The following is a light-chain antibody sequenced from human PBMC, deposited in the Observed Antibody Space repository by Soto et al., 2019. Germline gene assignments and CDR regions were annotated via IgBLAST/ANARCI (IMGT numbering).Light chain of an antibody. CDR2: DVS. V-gene: IGLV2-14*03. CDR3: SSYTSSSTLEV. CDR1: RSDVGGYNY. J-gene: IGLJ1*01. Sequence: QSVLTQPASVSGSPGQSITIPCTGTRSDVGGYNYVSWYQHHPGKAPKLMIYDVSNRPSGVSNRFSGSKSGNTASLTISGLQAEDEADYYCSSYTSSSTLEVFGTGTKVTVL.